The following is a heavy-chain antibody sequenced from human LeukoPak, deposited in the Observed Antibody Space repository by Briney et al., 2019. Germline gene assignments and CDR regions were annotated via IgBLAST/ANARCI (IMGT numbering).Heavy chain of an antibody. D-gene: IGHD3-22*01. V-gene: IGHV1-18*01. CDR1: GYTFTSYG. Sequence: ASVKVSCKASGYTFTSYGISWVRQAPGQGLEWMGWISAYNGNTNYAQKLQGRVTMTTDTSTSTAYMELRSLRPDGTAVYYCARVPYYYDSSGYYSFDYWGQGTLVTVSS. CDR3: ARVPYYYDSSGYYSFDY. CDR2: ISAYNGNT. J-gene: IGHJ4*02.